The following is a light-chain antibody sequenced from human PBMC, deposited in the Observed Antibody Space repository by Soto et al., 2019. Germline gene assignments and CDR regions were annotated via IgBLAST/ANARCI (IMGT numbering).Light chain of an antibody. Sequence: IVLTPSPGTLSLSPRERATLSCRASQSVSNNYLAWYQQKPGQAPRLLIYGASNRATGIPDRFSGSGSGTDFTLTISRLEPEDFAVYYCQQYGSSGTFGQGTKVDIK. CDR3: QQYGSSGT. CDR1: QSVSNNY. J-gene: IGKJ1*01. V-gene: IGKV3-20*01. CDR2: GAS.